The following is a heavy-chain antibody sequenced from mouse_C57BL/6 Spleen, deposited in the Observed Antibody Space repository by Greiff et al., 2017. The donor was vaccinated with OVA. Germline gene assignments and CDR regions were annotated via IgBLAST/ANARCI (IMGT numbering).Heavy chain of an antibody. CDR1: GFTFSSYG. V-gene: IGHV5-6*01. Sequence: DVQLVESGGDLVKPGGSLKLSCAASGFTFSSYGMSWVRQTPDKRLEWVATISSGGSYTYYPDSVKGRFTISRDNAKNTLYLQMSSLKSEDTAMYYCARHVITTYFDYWGQGTTLTVSS. D-gene: IGHD2-4*01. CDR3: ARHVITTYFDY. J-gene: IGHJ2*01. CDR2: ISSGGSYT.